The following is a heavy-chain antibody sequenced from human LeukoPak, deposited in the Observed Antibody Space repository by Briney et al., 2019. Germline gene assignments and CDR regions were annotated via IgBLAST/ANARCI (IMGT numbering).Heavy chain of an antibody. CDR1: GGSISSYY. Sequence: SETLSLICTVSGGSISSYYWSWIRQPPGKGLEWIGYIYYSGSTNYNPSLKSRVTISVDTSKNQFSLKLSSVTAADTAVYYCARDGWIAARFVDYWGQGTPVTVSS. CDR2: IYYSGST. D-gene: IGHD6-6*01. V-gene: IGHV4-59*01. CDR3: ARDGWIAARFVDY. J-gene: IGHJ4*02.